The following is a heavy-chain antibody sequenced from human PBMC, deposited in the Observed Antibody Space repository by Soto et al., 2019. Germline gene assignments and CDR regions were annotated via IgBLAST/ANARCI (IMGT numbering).Heavy chain of an antibody. D-gene: IGHD1-7*01. J-gene: IGHJ5*02. CDR1: GYTFTRND. CDR2: RDPNSGNT. V-gene: IGHV1-8*01. CDR3: ARVPLRTNWFDP. Sequence: QVQLVQSGAEVKKPGASVKVSCKASGYTFTRNDINWVRQATGQGLEWMGWRDPNSGNTGYAQKFQGRVTMTRNTSISTAYMELSSLRSEDTAVYYCARVPLRTNWFDPWGQGTLVTVSS.